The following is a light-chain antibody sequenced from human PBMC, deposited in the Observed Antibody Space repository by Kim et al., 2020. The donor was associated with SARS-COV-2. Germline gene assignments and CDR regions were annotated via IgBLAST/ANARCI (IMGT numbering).Light chain of an antibody. CDR2: DAS. V-gene: IGKV3D-20*01. CDR1: HFVVNNY. J-gene: IGKJ5*01. CDR3: QEYGTHIS. Sequence: VSPGKRATLSCGATHFVVNNYLAWYQQKPGQAPRLLIYDASSRPAGIPDKFRGSGSGTDFTLTITRVEPDDFAVYYCQEYGTHISFGQGTRLEIK.